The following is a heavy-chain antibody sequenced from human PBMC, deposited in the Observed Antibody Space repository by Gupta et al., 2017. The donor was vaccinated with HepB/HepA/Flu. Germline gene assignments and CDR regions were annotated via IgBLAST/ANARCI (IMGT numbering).Heavy chain of an antibody. CDR1: GYSFTSYW. V-gene: IGHV5-51*01. CDR3: ARGTNEYDY. Sequence: EVQLVQSGAEVKKPGESLKISCKGSGYSFTSYWIGWVRQMPGKGLEWMGILYTGDSETRNSPSFQGQVTISADKSISTAYLQWRRLKASDTAMDDCARGTNEYDYWGQGTLVTVSS. CDR2: LYTGDSET. D-gene: IGHD1-1*01. J-gene: IGHJ4*02.